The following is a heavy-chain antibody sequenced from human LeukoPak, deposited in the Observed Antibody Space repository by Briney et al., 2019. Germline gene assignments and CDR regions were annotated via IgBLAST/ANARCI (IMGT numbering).Heavy chain of an antibody. V-gene: IGHV4-31*03. CDR1: GGSISSGGYY. D-gene: IGHD2-15*01. J-gene: IGHJ5*02. Sequence: SETLSLTCTVSGGSISSGGYYWSWIRQHPGKGLEWIGYIYYSGSTYYNPSLKSRVTISVDTSKNQFSLKLSSVTAADTAVYYCARPEPSCGSCFNWFDPWGQGTLVTVSS. CDR3: ARPEPSCGSCFNWFDP. CDR2: IYYSGST.